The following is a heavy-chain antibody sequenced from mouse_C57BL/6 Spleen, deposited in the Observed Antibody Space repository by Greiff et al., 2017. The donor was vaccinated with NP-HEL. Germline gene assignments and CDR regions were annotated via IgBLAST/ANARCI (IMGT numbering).Heavy chain of an antibody. J-gene: IGHJ2*01. D-gene: IGHD1-1*01. CDR3: ARSSFITTVVATDFDY. CDR2: IYPRDGST. Sequence: QVQLQQSGPELVKPGASVKLSCKASGYTFTSYDINWVKQRPGQGLEWIGWIYPRDGSTKYNEKFKGKATLTVDTSSSTAYMELHSLTSEDSAVYFCARSSFITTVVATDFDYWGQGTTLTVSS. V-gene: IGHV1-85*01. CDR1: GYTFTSYD.